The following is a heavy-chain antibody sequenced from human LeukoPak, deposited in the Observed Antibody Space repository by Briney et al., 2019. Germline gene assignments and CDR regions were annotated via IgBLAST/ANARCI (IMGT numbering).Heavy chain of an antibody. CDR3: AKQLGYCSDGSCYFPY. J-gene: IGHJ4*02. Sequence: PGGSLRLSCAASGFTFSDYAVSWVRQAPGKGLEWVSTISDNGGGTYYADSVQGRFTISRDNSKSTLCLQMNSLRAEDTAVYYCAKQLGYCSDGSCYFPYWGQGTLVTVSS. CDR1: GFTFSDYA. D-gene: IGHD2-15*01. V-gene: IGHV3-23*01. CDR2: ISDNGGGT.